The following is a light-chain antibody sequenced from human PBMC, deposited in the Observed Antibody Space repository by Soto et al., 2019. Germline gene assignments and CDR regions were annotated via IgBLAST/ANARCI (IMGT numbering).Light chain of an antibody. Sequence: DVVVTQTPLSLSVTPGQPASMSCKSSQSLLYSDGKTYLYWYLQRPGQPPQLLIYDVSNRFSGVPDRFSGSGSGTDFTLKISRVEAEDVGVYYGMQRTHVPITFGQGTRLEIK. CDR3: MQRTHVPIT. CDR1: QSLLYSDGKTY. V-gene: IGKV2D-29*01. CDR2: DVS. J-gene: IGKJ5*01.